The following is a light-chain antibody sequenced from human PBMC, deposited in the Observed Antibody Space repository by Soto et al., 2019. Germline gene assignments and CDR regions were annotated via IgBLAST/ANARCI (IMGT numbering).Light chain of an antibody. Sequence: ENVLTQSPGTLSLSPGERATLSCRASQSVSSYLAWYQQKPGQAPRLLIYDASNRATGIPARFSRSGSGTDFTLTISSLEPEDFAVYYCQQRSNWPRTFGQGTKVDIK. CDR1: QSVSSY. J-gene: IGKJ1*01. V-gene: IGKV3-11*01. CDR2: DAS. CDR3: QQRSNWPRT.